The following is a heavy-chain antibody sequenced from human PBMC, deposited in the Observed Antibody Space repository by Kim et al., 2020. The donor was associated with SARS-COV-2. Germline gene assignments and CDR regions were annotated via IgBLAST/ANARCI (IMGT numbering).Heavy chain of an antibody. Sequence: YYADSVKGRFTISRDNGKSSLYLQMNSLRDEDTAVYYCARDMYGDYRLDYWGQGTLVTVSS. D-gene: IGHD4-17*01. J-gene: IGHJ4*02. CDR3: ARDMYGDYRLDY. V-gene: IGHV3-48*02.